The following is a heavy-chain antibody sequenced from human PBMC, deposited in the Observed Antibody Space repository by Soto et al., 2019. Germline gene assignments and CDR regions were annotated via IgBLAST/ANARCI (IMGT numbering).Heavy chain of an antibody. V-gene: IGHV3-23*01. CDR3: ARKVSGSTGRPDLWYFDL. D-gene: IGHD3-10*01. CDR2: IRGGGDAT. CDR1: GFTFSGYA. Sequence: EVQRLDSGGGLVQPGGSLRLSCAASGFTFSGYARTWGRQAPGKGLEWVSAIRGGGDATFYADSVKGRFTISRDNSKNTLYLQMNTLRAEDTAVYYCARKVSGSTGRPDLWYFDLWGRGTLVTVSS. J-gene: IGHJ2*01.